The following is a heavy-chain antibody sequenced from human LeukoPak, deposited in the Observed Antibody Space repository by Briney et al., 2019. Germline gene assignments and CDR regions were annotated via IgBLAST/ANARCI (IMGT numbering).Heavy chain of an antibody. V-gene: IGHV3-21*01. Sequence: PGGSLRLSCAASGFTFNKYNMNWVRQAPGKGLEWVSSISSSSSYIYYADSVKGRFTISRDNAKNSLHLQMNSLGAEDTAVYYCATMPPSGAHNSLDHWGQGTLVTVSS. CDR3: ATMPPSGAHNSLDH. CDR2: ISSSSSYI. J-gene: IGHJ4*02. CDR1: GFTFNKYN. D-gene: IGHD2-2*01.